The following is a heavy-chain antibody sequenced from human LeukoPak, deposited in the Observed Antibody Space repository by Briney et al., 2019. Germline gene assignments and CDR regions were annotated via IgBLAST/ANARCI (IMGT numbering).Heavy chain of an antibody. Sequence: PGGSLRLSCAASGFTFNTYSMNWVRQAPGKGLEWVANINRDGSTKFYLDSVKGRFTVSRDNAKNSLFLQTNSLRAEDTGLYYCARLWGDATIFDLWGQGTLVTVSS. CDR2: INRDGSTK. CDR1: GFTFNTYS. J-gene: IGHJ4*02. V-gene: IGHV3-7*03. CDR3: ARLWGDATIFDL. D-gene: IGHD3-16*01.